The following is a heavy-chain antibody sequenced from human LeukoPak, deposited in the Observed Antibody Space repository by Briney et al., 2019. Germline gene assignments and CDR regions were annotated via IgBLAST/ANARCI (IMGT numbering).Heavy chain of an antibody. CDR3: TRGGAARNYYYVDV. Sequence: GGSLRLSCAASGSTFSSHTMNWVRQAPGKGLEWVANIKPDGSEKYYVDSVKGRFTISRDNAKNSLYLQMNSLRAEDTAVYYCTRGGAARNYYYVDVWGKGTTVTVSS. D-gene: IGHD5-18*01. V-gene: IGHV3-7*01. J-gene: IGHJ6*03. CDR1: GSTFSSHT. CDR2: IKPDGSEK.